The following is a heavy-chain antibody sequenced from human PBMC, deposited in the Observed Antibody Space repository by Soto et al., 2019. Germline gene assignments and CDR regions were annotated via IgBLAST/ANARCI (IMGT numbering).Heavy chain of an antibody. J-gene: IGHJ4*02. CDR3: ASRRAGVDETQDY. Sequence: GGSLRLSCAASGFPFSSYWMHWVRQSPGKGLVWVSRINSDGSSTSYADSVKGRFTISRDNAKNTLYLQMNSLRAEDTAVYYCASRRAGVDETQDYWGQGNLVTLSS. CDR2: INSDGSST. CDR1: GFPFSSYW. D-gene: IGHD2-15*01. V-gene: IGHV3-74*01.